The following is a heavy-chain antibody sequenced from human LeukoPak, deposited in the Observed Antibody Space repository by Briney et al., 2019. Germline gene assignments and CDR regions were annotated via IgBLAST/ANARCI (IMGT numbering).Heavy chain of an antibody. CDR1: GFTFSSYW. J-gene: IGHJ4*02. V-gene: IGHV3-74*01. CDR2: INSDGSST. D-gene: IGHD5-12*01. CDR3: ASSRGYSDYDSDY. Sequence: GGSLRLSCAASGFTFSSYWMHWVRQAPGKGLVWVSRINSDGSSTSYADSVKGRFTISRDNAKNTLYLQMNSLRAEDTAVYYCASSRGYSDYDSDYWGQGTLVTVSS.